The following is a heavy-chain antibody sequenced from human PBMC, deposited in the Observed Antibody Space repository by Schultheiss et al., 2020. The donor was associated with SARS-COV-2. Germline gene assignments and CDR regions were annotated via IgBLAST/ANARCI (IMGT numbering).Heavy chain of an antibody. Sequence: SETLSLTCVVSGGSISSSNWWSWVRQPPGKGLEWIGEIYHSGSTNYNPSLKSRVTISVDKSKNQFSLKLSSVTAADTAVYYCARGRGGHIVVVPAAKRVYFQHWGQGTLVTVSS. D-gene: IGHD2-2*01. V-gene: IGHV4-4*02. CDR3: ARGRGGHIVVVPAAKRVYFQH. CDR2: IYHSGST. CDR1: GGSISSSNW. J-gene: IGHJ1*01.